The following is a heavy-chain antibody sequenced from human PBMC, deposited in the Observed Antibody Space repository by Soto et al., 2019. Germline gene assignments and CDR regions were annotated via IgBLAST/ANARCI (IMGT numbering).Heavy chain of an antibody. J-gene: IGHJ6*03. CDR3: GGYCSWSYVDYIDV. Sequence: QVQLQESGPGLVKPSGTLSLTCAVSSGSIRSSNWWSWVRQPPGKGLEWIGKINYSGSTNYNPSLKSRVTISVDKSKNQFSLKLSSVTAADTAVYYCGGYCSWSYVDYIDVWGKGTTVSVSS. CDR1: SGSIRSSNW. V-gene: IGHV4-4*02. CDR2: INYSGST. D-gene: IGHD3-10*01.